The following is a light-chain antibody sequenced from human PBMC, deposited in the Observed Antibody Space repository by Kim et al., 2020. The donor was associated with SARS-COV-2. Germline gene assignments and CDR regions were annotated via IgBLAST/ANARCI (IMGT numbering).Light chain of an antibody. CDR1: SSDVGSYNL. CDR3: CSYAGSSSWV. CDR2: EGS. J-gene: IGLJ3*02. Sequence: GQSIIISCTGTSSDVGSYNLVSWYQQHPGKAPKLMIYEGSKRPSGVSNRFSGSKSGNTASLTISGLQAEDEADYYCCSYAGSSSWVFGGGTQLT. V-gene: IGLV2-23*01.